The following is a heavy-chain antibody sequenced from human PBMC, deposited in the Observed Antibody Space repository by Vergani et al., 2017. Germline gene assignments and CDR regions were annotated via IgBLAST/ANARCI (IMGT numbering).Heavy chain of an antibody. J-gene: IGHJ3*02. CDR3: ANTKYSSGWYGLSAFDI. V-gene: IGHV1-69*01. Sequence: QVQLVQSGAEVKKPGSSVKVSCKASGGTFSSYAISWVRQAPGQGLEWMGGIIPIFGTANYAQKFQGRVTITADESTSTAYMELSSLRSEDTAVYYCANTKYSSGWYGLSAFDIWGQGTMVTVSS. CDR1: GGTFSSYA. CDR2: IIPIFGTA. D-gene: IGHD6-19*01.